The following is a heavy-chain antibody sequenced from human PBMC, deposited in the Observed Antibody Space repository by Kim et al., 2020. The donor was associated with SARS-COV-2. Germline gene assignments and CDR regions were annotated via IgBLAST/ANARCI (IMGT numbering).Heavy chain of an antibody. CDR1: GGSISSYY. Sequence: SETLSLTCTVSGGSISSYYWSWIRQPPGKGLEWIGYIYYSGSTNYNPSLKSRVTISVDTSKNQFSLKLSSVTAADTAVYYCARAVGIRYFDWSTTVTTLYYYYAMDVWGQGTTVTVSS. CDR2: IYYSGST. CDR3: ARAVGIRYFDWSTTVTTLYYYYAMDV. V-gene: IGHV4-59*01. J-gene: IGHJ6*02. D-gene: IGHD3-9*01.